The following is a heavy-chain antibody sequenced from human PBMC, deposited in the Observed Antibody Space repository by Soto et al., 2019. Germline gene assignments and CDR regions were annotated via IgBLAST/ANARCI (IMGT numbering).Heavy chain of an antibody. J-gene: IGHJ6*02. CDR1: GYPFTSYD. D-gene: IGHD5-18*01. Sequence: GASVKVSCKASGYPFTSYDINWVRQATGQGLEWMGWMNPNSGNTGYAQKFQGRVTMTRNTSISTAYMELSSLRSEDTAVYYCARDLRGYSYEINYCFCGRDVWGQGTTVTVSS. CDR3: ARDLRGYSYEINYCFCGRDV. V-gene: IGHV1-8*01. CDR2: MNPNSGNT.